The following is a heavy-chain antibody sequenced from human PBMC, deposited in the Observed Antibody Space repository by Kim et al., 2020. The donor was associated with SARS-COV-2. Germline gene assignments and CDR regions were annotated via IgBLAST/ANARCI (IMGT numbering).Heavy chain of an antibody. D-gene: IGHD1-26*01. CDR3: ARGGLVGATRRGPGGHDY. J-gene: IGHJ4*02. CDR1: GGSISSYY. CDR2: IYYSGST. Sequence: SETLSLTCTVSGGSISSYYWSWIRQPPGKGLEWIGYIYYSGSTNYNPSLKSRVTISVDTSKNQFSRKLSSVTAADTAVYYCARGGLVGATRRGPGGHDYWGQGTLVTVSS. V-gene: IGHV4-59*13.